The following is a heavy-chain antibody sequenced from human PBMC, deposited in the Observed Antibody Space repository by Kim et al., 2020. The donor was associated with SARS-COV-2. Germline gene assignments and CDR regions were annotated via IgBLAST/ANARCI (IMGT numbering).Heavy chain of an antibody. Sequence: SETLSLTCAVSGGSISSNSYWSWVRQPPGKGLAWRGESNHSGSTNYNPSLNSRVATSVDKPNNQYSLKVHSVTAAATTVYYCASTLPSSTCYEMYYWGKG. J-gene: IGHJ4*02. CDR1: GGSISSNSY. CDR3: ASTLPSSTCYEMYY. CDR2: SNHSGST. V-gene: IGHV4-4*02. D-gene: IGHD2-15*01.